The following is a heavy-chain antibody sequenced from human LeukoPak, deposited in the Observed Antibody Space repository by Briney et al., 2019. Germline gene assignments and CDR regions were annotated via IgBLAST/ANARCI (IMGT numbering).Heavy chain of an antibody. Sequence: RPGGSLRLSCAASGFTFSTYAITWVRQAPGKGLEWVSTISGSGGTTYYADSVKGRFTISRDNSRNTLYLQLNSLRAEDTAVYYCAKNDPIVGATYFDYWGQGTLVTVSS. J-gene: IGHJ4*02. CDR2: ISGSGGTT. V-gene: IGHV3-23*01. CDR3: AKNDPIVGATYFDY. CDR1: GFTFSTYA. D-gene: IGHD1-26*01.